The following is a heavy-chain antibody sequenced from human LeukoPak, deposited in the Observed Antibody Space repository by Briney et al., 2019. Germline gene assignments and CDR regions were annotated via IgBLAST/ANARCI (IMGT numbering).Heavy chain of an antibody. J-gene: IGHJ5*02. CDR1: GGTFSSYA. V-gene: IGHV1-69*04. D-gene: IGHD4-17*01. Sequence: SVKVSCKASGGTFSSYAISWVRQAPGQGLEWMGRIIPILGIANYAQKFQGRVTITADKSTSTAYMELSSLRSEDTAVYYCARRGDYGDVTWGQGTLVTVSS. CDR3: ARRGDYGDVT. CDR2: IIPILGIA.